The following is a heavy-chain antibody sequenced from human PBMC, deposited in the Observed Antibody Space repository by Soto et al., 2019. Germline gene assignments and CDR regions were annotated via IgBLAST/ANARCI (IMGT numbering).Heavy chain of an antibody. CDR1: GFSFTSTGGG. Sequence: SGPTLVNPTQTLTLTCTFSGFSFTSTGGGVGWIRQPPGKALEWLALIYWDNDKRYSPSLKNRLTITRDTSKNQVVLTMTTMDPVDTATYYCAHRQALGIGVAGTLASCGQGILVTVSS. V-gene: IGHV2-5*02. D-gene: IGHD6-19*01. CDR3: AHRQALGIGVAGTLAS. CDR2: IYWDNDK. J-gene: IGHJ1*01.